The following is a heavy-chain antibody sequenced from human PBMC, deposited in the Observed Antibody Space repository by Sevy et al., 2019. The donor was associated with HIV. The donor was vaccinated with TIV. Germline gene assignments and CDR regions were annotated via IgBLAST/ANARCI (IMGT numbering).Heavy chain of an antibody. CDR2: IRYDGSNK. D-gene: IGHD1-1*01. CDR3: ATRWTPGY. CDR1: GFTFSAYG. J-gene: IGHJ4*02. Sequence: GESLKISCAGSGFTFSAYGMHWVRQAPGKGLEWVAFIRYDGSNKFYADSVKGRFTISRDNSNNMMYLQMNSLRGEDTAVYYCATRWTPGYWGQGTLVTVSS. V-gene: IGHV3-30*02.